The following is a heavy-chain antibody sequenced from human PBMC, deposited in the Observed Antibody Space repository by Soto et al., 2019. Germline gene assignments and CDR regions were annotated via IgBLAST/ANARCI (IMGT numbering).Heavy chain of an antibody. J-gene: IGHJ3*02. V-gene: IGHV3-53*01. CDR1: GLSVTANY. D-gene: IGHD5-18*01. CDR2: IYRGGGT. CDR3: ARRDDSETFDI. Sequence: EVQLVESGGGLIQPGGSLRLLCAASGLSVTANYMTWVRQAPGKGLEWLSIIYRGGGTYYADSLKGRAIISRDGSRNMVFLQMNSLTAEDAGVYYCARRDDSETFDIWGRGTAVNVSS.